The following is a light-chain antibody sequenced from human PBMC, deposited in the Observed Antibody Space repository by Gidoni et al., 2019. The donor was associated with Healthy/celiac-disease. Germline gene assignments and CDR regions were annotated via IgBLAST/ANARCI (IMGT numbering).Light chain of an antibody. V-gene: IGKV3-15*01. CDR1: QSVSSN. CDR3: QQYNNWPLWT. CDR2: GAS. J-gene: IGKJ1*01. Sequence: EIVMTQSPATLSVSPGERATLSCRASQSVSSNLAWYQQKPGQAPRLLIYGASTRATGIPARFSGSGSGTEFTLTISSLQSEDVAVYYCQQYNNWPLWTFXQXTKVEIK.